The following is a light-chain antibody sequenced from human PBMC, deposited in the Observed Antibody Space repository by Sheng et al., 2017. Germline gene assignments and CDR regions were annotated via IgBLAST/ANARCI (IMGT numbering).Light chain of an antibody. Sequence: QLVLTQSPSASASLGASVKLTCTLSSGHSTYAIAWHQQQPEKGPRYLMKLNSDGSHSKGDGIPDRFSGSSSGAERYLTISSLQSEDEADYYCQTWDTAIHVFGTGTEVTVL. CDR3: QTWDTAIHV. J-gene: IGLJ1*01. V-gene: IGLV4-69*01. CDR1: SGHSTYA. CDR2: LNSDGSH.